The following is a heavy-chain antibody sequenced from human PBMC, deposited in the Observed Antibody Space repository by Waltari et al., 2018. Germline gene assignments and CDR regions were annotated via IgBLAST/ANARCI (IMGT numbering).Heavy chain of an antibody. Sequence: QVQLQESGPGLVKPSETLSLTCTVSGGSISSYYWSWIRQPPGKGLEWIGYIYYSGSTNYNPSLKSRVTISVDTSKNQFSLKRGSVTAADTAVYYWAGESSSGWWGWFDPWGQGTLVTVSS. CDR2: IYYSGST. J-gene: IGHJ5*02. V-gene: IGHV4-59*01. D-gene: IGHD6-19*01. CDR3: AGESSSGWWGWFDP. CDR1: GGSISSYY.